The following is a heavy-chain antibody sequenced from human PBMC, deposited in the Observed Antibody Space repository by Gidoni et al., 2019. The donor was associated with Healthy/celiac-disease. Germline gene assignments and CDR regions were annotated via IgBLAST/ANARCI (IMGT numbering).Heavy chain of an antibody. CDR1: GYTFPSYY. CDR2: INPSGGST. Sequence: QVQLVQSGAEVKKPGASVKVSCKASGYTFPSYYMHWVRQAPGQGLEWMGIINPSGGSTSYAQKFQGRVTMTRDTSTSTVYMELSSLRSEDTAVYYCAREVRERKGVAGTKGIYYYYGMDVWGQGTTVTVSS. V-gene: IGHV1-46*01. CDR3: AREVRERKGVAGTKGIYYYYGMDV. J-gene: IGHJ6*02. D-gene: IGHD6-19*01.